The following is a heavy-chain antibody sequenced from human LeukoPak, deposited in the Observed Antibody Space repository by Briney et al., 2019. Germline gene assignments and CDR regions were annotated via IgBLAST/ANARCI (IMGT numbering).Heavy chain of an antibody. J-gene: IGHJ4*02. CDR1: GYTFIRYG. CDR2: ISYYNGNT. CDR3: ARGGQLLTSDFDY. Sequence: ASVKVSCKAAGYTFIRYGISWMRQATGQGVEWMGWISYYNGNTKNVQKFLGRVTMTTAPSTSIVSMELRSLRSDETAVYYCARGGQLLTSDFDYWGQGTLVTVSS. D-gene: IGHD4-23*01. V-gene: IGHV1-18*01.